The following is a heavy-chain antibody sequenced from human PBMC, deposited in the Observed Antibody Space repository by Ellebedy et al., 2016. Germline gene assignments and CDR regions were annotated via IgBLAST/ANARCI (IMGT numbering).Heavy chain of an antibody. J-gene: IGHJ4*02. CDR2: ISYSGST. V-gene: IGHV4-30-4*01. CDR3: ARGDSGSSRVYY. CDR1: GGSISSSDSY. Sequence: SETLSLTCIVSGGSISSSDSYWSWIRQPPGKGLEWIGYISYSGSTYYNPSLKSRVTISGDTSKNQFSLRLSSVTAADTAVYFCARGDSGSSRVYYWGQGTLVTVSS. D-gene: IGHD6-6*01.